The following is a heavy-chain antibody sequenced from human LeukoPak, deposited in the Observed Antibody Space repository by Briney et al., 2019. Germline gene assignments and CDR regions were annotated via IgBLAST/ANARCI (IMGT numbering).Heavy chain of an antibody. Sequence: KTSETLSLTCTVSGGSVSSGSYYWSWIRQPAGKGLEWIGRIYTSGSTNYNPSLKSRVTMSVDTSKNQFSLKLSSVTAADTAVYYCASWVSNSSGYQGNDYWGQGTLVTVSS. V-gene: IGHV4-61*02. J-gene: IGHJ4*02. D-gene: IGHD3-22*01. CDR1: GGSVSSGSYY. CDR2: IYTSGST. CDR3: ASWVSNSSGYQGNDY.